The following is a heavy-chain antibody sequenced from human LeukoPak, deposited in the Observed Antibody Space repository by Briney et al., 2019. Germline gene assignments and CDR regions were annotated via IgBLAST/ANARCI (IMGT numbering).Heavy chain of an antibody. J-gene: IGHJ6*03. Sequence: ASVKVSCKASGYTFTSYGISWVRQAPGQGLEWMGWISAYNGNTNYAQKLQGRVTMTTDTSTSTAYMELRSLRSDDTAVYYCARDGITIFGVVIIGYYYMDVWGKGTTVTVSS. V-gene: IGHV1-18*01. D-gene: IGHD3-3*01. CDR3: ARDGITIFGVVIIGYYYMDV. CDR2: ISAYNGNT. CDR1: GYTFTSYG.